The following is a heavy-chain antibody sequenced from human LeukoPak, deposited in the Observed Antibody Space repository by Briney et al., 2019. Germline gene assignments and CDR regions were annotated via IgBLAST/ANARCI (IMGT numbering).Heavy chain of an antibody. J-gene: IGHJ4*02. CDR2: IKHDGSDN. D-gene: IGHD4-17*01. Sequence: GGSLRLSCAASGFTFSNYYMSWVRQAPGRALEWLANIKHDGSDNYYVDSVRGRFTISRDNAKNSLYLQMTSLRAEDTAVYYCTRDEGATVTTFRFDYWGQGTLVMVSS. CDR1: GFTFSNYY. V-gene: IGHV3-7*01. CDR3: TRDEGATVTTFRFDY.